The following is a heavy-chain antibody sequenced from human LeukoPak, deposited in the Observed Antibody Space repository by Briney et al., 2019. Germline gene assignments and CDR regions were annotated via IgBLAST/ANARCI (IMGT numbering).Heavy chain of an antibody. CDR3: ARGPDGITSDY. V-gene: IGHV4-61*02. CDR1: GGSISSGSYY. CDR2: ISTTGST. J-gene: IGHJ4*02. D-gene: IGHD3-16*01. Sequence: PSETLSLTCTVSGGSISSGSYYWSWIRQPAGKGLEWVGRISTTGSTNCNPSLKSRVTISLDTSKNQFSLKLSSVTTADTAVYYCARGPDGITSDYWGQGTLVTVS.